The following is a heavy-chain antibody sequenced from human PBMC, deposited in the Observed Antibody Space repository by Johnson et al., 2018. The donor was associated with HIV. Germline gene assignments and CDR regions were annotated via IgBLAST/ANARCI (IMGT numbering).Heavy chain of an antibody. CDR3: ARSKDCSGGSCPDGFDI. V-gene: IGHV3-30*02. CDR2: IRYDGSNK. J-gene: IGHJ3*02. CDR1: GFTFSSYG. Sequence: QMLLVESGGGVVQPGGSLRLSCAASGFTFSSYGMHWVRQAPGKGLEWVAFIRYDGSNKYYADSMQDRFTNSRDNAKNSLYLQMNSLRAEDTALYYCARSKDCSGGSCPDGFDIWGQGTMVIVSS. D-gene: IGHD2-15*01.